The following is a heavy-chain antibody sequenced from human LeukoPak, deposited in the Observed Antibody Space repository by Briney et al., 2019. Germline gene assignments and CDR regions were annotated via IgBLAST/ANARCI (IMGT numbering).Heavy chain of an antibody. CDR1: GFTSSTYS. Sequence: GGSLRLSCAVSGFTSSTYSMNWVRQAPGKGLEWVAAISGISGSTTIYAGSVKGRFTVSRDNSKSTQYLQMNSLRAEDTAVYYCAKNYGSDRGVPYRIDFWGQGTTVTVAS. D-gene: IGHD3-10*01. CDR2: ISGISGSTT. J-gene: IGHJ6*02. V-gene: IGHV3-23*01. CDR3: AKNYGSDRGVPYRIDF.